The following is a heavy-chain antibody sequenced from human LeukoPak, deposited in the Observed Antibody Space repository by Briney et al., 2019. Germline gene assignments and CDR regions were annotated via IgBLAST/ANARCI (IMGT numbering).Heavy chain of an antibody. CDR1: GGTFSSYA. CDR3: ARSGFEYFSSTSCRDTAYYYYYYMDV. Sequence: SVKVSCKASGGTFSSYAISWVRQAPGQGLEWMGGIIPIFGTANYAQKFQGRVTITTDESTSTAYMELSSLRSEDTAVYYCARSGFEYFSSTSCRDTAYYYYYYMDVWGKGTTVTVSS. CDR2: IIPIFGTA. V-gene: IGHV1-69*05. D-gene: IGHD2-2*01. J-gene: IGHJ6*03.